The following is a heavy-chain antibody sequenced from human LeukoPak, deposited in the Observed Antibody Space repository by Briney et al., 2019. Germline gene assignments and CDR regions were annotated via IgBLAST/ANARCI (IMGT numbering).Heavy chain of an antibody. D-gene: IGHD6-19*01. CDR2: IRYDGSNK. CDR3: AKITTGYSSGWDFDY. J-gene: IGHJ4*02. Sequence: GESLRLSCAASGFTFSSYGMHWVRQAPGKGLEWVAFIRYDGSNKYYADSVKGRFTISRDNSKNTLYLQMNSLRAEDTAVYYCAKITTGYSSGWDFDYWGQGTLVAVSS. V-gene: IGHV3-30*02. CDR1: GFTFSSYG.